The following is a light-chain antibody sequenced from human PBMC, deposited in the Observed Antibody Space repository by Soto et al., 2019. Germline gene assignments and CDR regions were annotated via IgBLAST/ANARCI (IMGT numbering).Light chain of an antibody. Sequence: DIQMTQSPSSLSASVGDRVTITCRASQDINNYLAWYQQKPGQPPKLLIYDASTLQSGVPSRFSGSGSWTDFTLTISSLQPEDVATYYCQRHNSAPPVTFGPGTKV. J-gene: IGKJ3*01. V-gene: IGKV1-27*01. CDR1: QDINNY. CDR3: QRHNSAPPVT. CDR2: DAS.